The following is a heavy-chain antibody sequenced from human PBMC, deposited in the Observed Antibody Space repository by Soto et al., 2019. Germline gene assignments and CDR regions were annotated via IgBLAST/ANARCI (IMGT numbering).Heavy chain of an antibody. V-gene: IGHV1-46*01. Sequence: ASVKVSCKASGYSFTDFFIHWVRQAPGQGLEWMGFIVPASGGAGYTEKFLGRISMTRDTSTTTVYMEMSSLRLEDTAVYYCVREYSPGIFEYWGQGTPVPVSS. D-gene: IGHD5-12*01. CDR3: VREYSPGIFEY. CDR2: IVPASGGA. CDR1: GYSFTDFF. J-gene: IGHJ4*02.